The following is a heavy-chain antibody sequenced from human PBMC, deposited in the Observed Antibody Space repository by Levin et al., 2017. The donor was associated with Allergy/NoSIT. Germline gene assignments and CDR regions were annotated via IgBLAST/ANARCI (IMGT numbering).Heavy chain of an antibody. D-gene: IGHD2-15*01. CDR1: GFTFSSYA. CDR3: AKDRLDCSGGSCYVDAFDI. CDR2: ISGSGGST. Sequence: SCAASGFTFSSYAMSWVRQAPGKGLEWVSAISGSGGSTYYADSVKGRFTISRDNSKNTLYLQMNSLRAEDTAVYYCAKDRLDCSGGSCYVDAFDIWGQGTMVTVSS. J-gene: IGHJ3*02. V-gene: IGHV3-23*01.